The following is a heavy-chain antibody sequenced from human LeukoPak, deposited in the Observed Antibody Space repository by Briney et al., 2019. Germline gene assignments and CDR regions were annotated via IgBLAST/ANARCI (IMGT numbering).Heavy chain of an antibody. V-gene: IGHV3-74*01. Sequence: PGGSLRLSCAASGFTFRSYWKHWVRHAPGKGLVWVSPINSDGSSTSYADSVKGRFTISRDNAKNTLYLQMNSLRAEDTAVYYCARATDDAFDIWGQGTMVTVSS. CDR3: ARATDDAFDI. J-gene: IGHJ3*02. CDR2: INSDGSST. CDR1: GFTFRSYW.